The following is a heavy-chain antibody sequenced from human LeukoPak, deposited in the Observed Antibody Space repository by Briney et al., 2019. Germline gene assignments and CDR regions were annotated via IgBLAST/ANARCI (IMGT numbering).Heavy chain of an antibody. J-gene: IGHJ4*02. D-gene: IGHD5-24*01. CDR1: GFTFTNYA. CDR2: ITGSGGST. V-gene: IGHV3-23*01. CDR3: AKTYRDGYKIFDY. Sequence: GGSLRLSCAVSGFTFTNYAMSWVRQAPGKGLEWVSAITGSGGSTYYADSVKGRFTISRDNSKNTLYLQMNSLRAEDTAVYYCAKTYRDGYKIFDYWGQGTLVTVSS.